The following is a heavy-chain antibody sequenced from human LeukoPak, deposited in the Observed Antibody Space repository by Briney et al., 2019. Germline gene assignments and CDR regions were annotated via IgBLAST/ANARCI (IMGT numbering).Heavy chain of an antibody. J-gene: IGHJ4*02. CDR3: ARHAGGIAAAGTRPFDY. Sequence: PSETLSLTCTVSGASFSSSTYYWGWIRQPPGKGLEWIGSIYYGGGTYYNPSLKSRVTMSVDTSKKQFSLKLSSVTAADTAVYSCARHAGGIAAAGTRPFDYWGQGTLVTVSS. V-gene: IGHV4-39*01. CDR2: IYYGGGT. CDR1: GASFSSSTYY. D-gene: IGHD6-13*01.